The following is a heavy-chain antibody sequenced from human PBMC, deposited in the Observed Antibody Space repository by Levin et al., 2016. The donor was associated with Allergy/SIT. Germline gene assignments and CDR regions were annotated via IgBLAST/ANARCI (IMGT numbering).Heavy chain of an antibody. CDR2: IYYSGST. Sequence: SETLSLTCTVSGGSISSGGYYWSWIRQHPGKGLEWIGYIYYSGSTNYNPSLKSRVTISVDTSKNQFSLKLSSVTAADTAVYYCARSYDFWIGPPLAYGMDVWGQGTTVTVSS. D-gene: IGHD3-3*01. J-gene: IGHJ6*02. CDR3: ARSYDFWIGPPLAYGMDV. V-gene: IGHV4-61*08. CDR1: GGSISSGGYY.